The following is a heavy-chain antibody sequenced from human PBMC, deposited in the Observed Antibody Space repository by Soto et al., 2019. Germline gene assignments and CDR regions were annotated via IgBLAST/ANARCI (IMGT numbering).Heavy chain of an antibody. J-gene: IGHJ4*02. D-gene: IGHD6-13*01. CDR1: GFTFDVYA. V-gene: IGHV3-9*01. CDR2: INYNSGSV. Sequence: EVQLVESGGGWVQPGRSLRLSCAAFGFTFDVYAMHWFRQAPGKGLEWVSGINYNSGSVGYADSVKGRFTISRDNAKNSLHLQMNSLRAEDTAVYYCAKDISLRGWVYLVVEYWGQGTLVTVSP. CDR3: AKDISLRGWVYLVVEY.